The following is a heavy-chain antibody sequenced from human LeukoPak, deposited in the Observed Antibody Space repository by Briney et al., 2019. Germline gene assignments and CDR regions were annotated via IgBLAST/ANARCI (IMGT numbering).Heavy chain of an antibody. Sequence: SETLSLTCTVSGGSISSSSYYWGWIRQPPGKGLEWIGSIYYSGSTYYNPSLKSRVTISVDTSKNQFSLRLRSVTAADTAVYYCASLMTTVTYDVFDIWGQGTIVTVSS. V-gene: IGHV4-39*01. CDR1: GGSISSSSYY. CDR3: ASLMTTVTYDVFDI. J-gene: IGHJ3*02. CDR2: IYYSGST. D-gene: IGHD4-17*01.